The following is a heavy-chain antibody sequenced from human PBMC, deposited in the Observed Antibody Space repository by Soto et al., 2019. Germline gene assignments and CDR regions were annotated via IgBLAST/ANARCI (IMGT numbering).Heavy chain of an antibody. V-gene: IGHV5-10-1*01. CDR1: GYIFTSYW. J-gene: IGHJ4*02. D-gene: IGHD3-22*01. CDR2: IDPSDSYT. Sequence: GESLKISCNGSGYIFTSYWISWVRQMPGKGLEWMGRIDPSDSYTNYSPSFQGHVTISADKSISTAYLQWSNLKASDTAMYYCARSHYYDSSGYPYYFDYWGQGTLVTVSS. CDR3: ARSHYYDSSGYPYYFDY.